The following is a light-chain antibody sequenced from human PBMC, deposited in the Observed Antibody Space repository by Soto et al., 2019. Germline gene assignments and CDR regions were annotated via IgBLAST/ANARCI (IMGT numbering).Light chain of an antibody. Sequence: VLSQSPGRLSLSPGETATLSCRASQSVPSTYFAWYQQKSGQPPRLLISGTSNRATGIPDRFSGSGSGRDFTLTINRLEPEDFAVYFCQQFGNSPWTFGQGTKVDIK. CDR1: QSVPSTY. J-gene: IGKJ1*01. CDR2: GTS. V-gene: IGKV3-20*01. CDR3: QQFGNSPWT.